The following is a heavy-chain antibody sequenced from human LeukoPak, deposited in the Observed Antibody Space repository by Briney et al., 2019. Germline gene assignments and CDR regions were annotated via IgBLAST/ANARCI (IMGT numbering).Heavy chain of an antibody. Sequence: ASVRVSCKASGYTFTSYAMHWVRQDPGQRLEWMGWINAGNGNTKYSQKFQGRVTITRDTSASTAYMELSSLRSEDTAVYYCARAYCNGGSCYWYFDLWGRGTLVTVSS. CDR3: ARAYCNGGSCYWYFDL. J-gene: IGHJ2*01. CDR1: GYTFTSYA. CDR2: INAGNGNT. V-gene: IGHV1-3*01. D-gene: IGHD2-15*01.